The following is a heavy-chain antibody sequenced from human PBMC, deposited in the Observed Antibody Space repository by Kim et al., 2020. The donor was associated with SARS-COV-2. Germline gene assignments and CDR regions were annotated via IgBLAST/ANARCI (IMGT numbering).Heavy chain of an antibody. Sequence: ASVKVSCKASGYTFTSYGISWVRQAPGQGLEWMGWISAYNGNTNYAQKLQGRVTMTTDTSTSTAYMELRSMRSDDTAVYYCARDLVDFWSGYYRGGFDYWGQGTLVTVSS. CDR3: ARDLVDFWSGYYRGGFDY. D-gene: IGHD3-3*01. V-gene: IGHV1-18*01. J-gene: IGHJ4*02. CDR1: GYTFTSYG. CDR2: ISAYNGNT.